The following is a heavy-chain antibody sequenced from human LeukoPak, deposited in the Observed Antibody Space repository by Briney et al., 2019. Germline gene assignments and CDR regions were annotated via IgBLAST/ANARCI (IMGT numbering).Heavy chain of an antibody. Sequence: GASVKVSCKASGYTFTSYDINWVRQATGQGLEWMGCMNPNSGNTGYAQKFQGRVTMTRNASISTAYMELSSLRSEDTAVYYCARGSNDFWSGYYYYYYYGMDVWGQGTTVTVSS. V-gene: IGHV1-8*01. CDR3: ARGSNDFWSGYYYYYYYGMDV. D-gene: IGHD3-3*01. CDR2: MNPNSGNT. CDR1: GYTFTSYD. J-gene: IGHJ6*02.